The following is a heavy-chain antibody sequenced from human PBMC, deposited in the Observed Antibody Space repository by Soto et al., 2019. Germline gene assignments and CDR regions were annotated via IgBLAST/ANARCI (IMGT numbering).Heavy chain of an antibody. Sequence: QVQLVQSGAEVKKPGASVKVSCKASGYTFTSYDINWVRQATGQGLEWMGWMNPNSGNTGYAQKFQGRVTMTRNTSISTAYMELSSLRSDDTAVYYCAAVGGYDFWSGYYPKYYGMDVWGQGTTVTVSS. D-gene: IGHD3-3*01. CDR2: MNPNSGNT. CDR3: AAVGGYDFWSGYYPKYYGMDV. CDR1: GYTFTSYD. J-gene: IGHJ6*02. V-gene: IGHV1-8*01.